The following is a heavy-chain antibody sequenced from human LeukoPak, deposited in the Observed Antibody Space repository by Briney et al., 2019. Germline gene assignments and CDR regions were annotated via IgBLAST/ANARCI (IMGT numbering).Heavy chain of an antibody. CDR1: GGTFSSYA. D-gene: IGHD2-2*01. V-gene: IGHV1-69*04. Sequence: SVKVSCKASGGTFSSYAISWVRQAPGQGLEWMGRIIPILGIANYAQKFQGRVTITADKSTSTAYTELSSLRSEDTAVYYCARVPAVDIVVVPAALFDPWGQGTLVTVSS. J-gene: IGHJ5*02. CDR3: ARVPAVDIVVVPAALFDP. CDR2: IIPILGIA.